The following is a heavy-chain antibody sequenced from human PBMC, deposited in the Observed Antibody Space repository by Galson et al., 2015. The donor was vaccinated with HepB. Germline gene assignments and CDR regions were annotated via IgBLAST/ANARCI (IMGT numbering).Heavy chain of an antibody. CDR2: IRSKANSYAT. CDR1: GFTFSGSA. CDR3: TRQMGRDYVFRFDP. J-gene: IGHJ5*02. V-gene: IGHV3-73*01. D-gene: IGHD3-16*01. Sequence: SLRLSCAASGFTFSGSAMHWVRQASGKGLEWVGRIRSKANSYATAYAASVKGRFTISRDDSKNTAYLQMNSLKTEDTAVYYCTRQMGRDYVFRFDPWGQGTLVTVSS.